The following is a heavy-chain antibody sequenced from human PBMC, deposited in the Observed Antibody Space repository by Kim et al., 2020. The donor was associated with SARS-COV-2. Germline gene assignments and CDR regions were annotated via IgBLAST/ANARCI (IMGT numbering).Heavy chain of an antibody. CDR2: INHSGST. V-gene: IGHV4-34*01. D-gene: IGHD6-13*01. CDR3: AREYSSSWYLSNWFDP. J-gene: IGHJ5*02. CDR1: GGSFSGYY. Sequence: SETLSLTCAVYGGSFSGYYWSWIRQPPGKGLEWIGEINHSGSTNYNPSLKSRVTISVDTSKNQFSLKLSSVTAADTAVYYCAREYSSSWYLSNWFDPWGQGTLVTVSS.